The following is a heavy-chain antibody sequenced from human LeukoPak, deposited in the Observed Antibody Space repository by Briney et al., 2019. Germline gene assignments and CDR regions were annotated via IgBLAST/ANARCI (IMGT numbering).Heavy chain of an antibody. V-gene: IGHV1-8*01. J-gene: IGHJ3*01. D-gene: IGHD1-14*01. CDR3: ARPEQEDAFDF. Sequence: ASVKVSCKASGYTFTSYDINWVRQATGQGLEWMGWMNPNSGNTGYVQKFQGRVTMTRNTSISTAYMELSSLRSEDTAVYYCARPEQEDAFDFWGQGTMVTVSS. CDR1: GYTFTSYD. CDR2: MNPNSGNT.